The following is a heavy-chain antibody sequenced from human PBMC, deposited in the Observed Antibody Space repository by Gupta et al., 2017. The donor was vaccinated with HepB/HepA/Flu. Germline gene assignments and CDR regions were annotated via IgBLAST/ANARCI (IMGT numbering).Heavy chain of an antibody. CDR1: GVSMSSSAAF. V-gene: IGHV4-39*01. CDR2: VFYSGRT. CDR3: ARHQAGWYFDL. J-gene: IGHJ2*01. Sequence: QVQLQESGPGLVKPSETVSLTCTVSGVSMSSSAAFWAWIRQSPGKGLEWIGSVFYSGRTHYNPSLQSRVTLSVDTSKNQFSLRLISMTAADTAVYYCARHQAGWYFDLWGRATLVTVSS. D-gene: IGHD6-19*01.